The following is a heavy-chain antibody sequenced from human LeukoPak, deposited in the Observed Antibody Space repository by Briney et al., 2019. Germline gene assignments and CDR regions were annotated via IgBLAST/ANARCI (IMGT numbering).Heavy chain of an antibody. CDR1: GGSISSTSYC. J-gene: IGHJ3*02. CDR3: AKAGVRYYDSSGLHAFDI. CDR2: IYYSGST. Sequence: SETLSLTCTVSGGSISSTSYCWGWIRHPPGKGLEWIGTIYYSGSTYYNPSLKRRVTMSVDTYRKQFSMKLSSVNAEDTAVYYCAKAGVRYYDSSGLHAFDIWGQGTMVTVSS. V-gene: IGHV4-39*01. D-gene: IGHD3-22*01.